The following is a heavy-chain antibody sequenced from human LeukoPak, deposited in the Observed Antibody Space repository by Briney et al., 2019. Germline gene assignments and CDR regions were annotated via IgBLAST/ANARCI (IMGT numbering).Heavy chain of an antibody. D-gene: IGHD3-3*01. CDR1: GYTFTGYY. V-gene: IGHV1-8*03. J-gene: IGHJ5*02. CDR3: ARGDSLRITIFGVVTPNWFDP. CDR2: MYPNSGNT. Sequence: ASVKVSCKASGYTFTGYYMHWVRQATGQELEWMGWMYPNSGNTGYAQKFQGRVTITRNTSISTAYMELSSLRSEDTAVYYCARGDSLRITIFGVVTPNWFDPWGQGTLVTVSP.